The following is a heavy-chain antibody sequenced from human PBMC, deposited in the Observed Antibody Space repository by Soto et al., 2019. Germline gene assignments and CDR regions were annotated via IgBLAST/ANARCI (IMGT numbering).Heavy chain of an antibody. J-gene: IGHJ6*03. V-gene: IGHV4-34*01. D-gene: IGHD3-10*01. CDR2: INDSGNI. CDR1: GGSFSGYQ. CDR3: ARGLILWFWELSPRGGYYYYMDV. Sequence: QVQLQQWGAGLLKPSETLSLTCAVYGGSFSGYQWTWIRQTPGKGLEWIGEINDSGNINYNPSLKGRVTTLQATHKKRSSLRLGSATAADSAVYYCARGLILWFWELSPRGGYYYYMDVWGKGTTVTVSS.